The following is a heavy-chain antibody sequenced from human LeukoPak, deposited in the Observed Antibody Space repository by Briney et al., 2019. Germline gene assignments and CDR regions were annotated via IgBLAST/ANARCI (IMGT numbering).Heavy chain of an antibody. CDR2: IYSGGST. D-gene: IGHD2-2*01. CDR3: ARDRARYCSSTSCYLYHGMDV. J-gene: IGHJ6*02. CDR1: GFTVSSNY. Sequence: GGSLRLSCAASGFTVSSNYMSWVRQAPGKGLEWVSVIYSGGSTYYADSVKGRFTISRDNSKNTLYLQMNSLGAEDTAVYYCARDRARYCSSTSCYLYHGMDVWGQGTTVTVSS. V-gene: IGHV3-53*01.